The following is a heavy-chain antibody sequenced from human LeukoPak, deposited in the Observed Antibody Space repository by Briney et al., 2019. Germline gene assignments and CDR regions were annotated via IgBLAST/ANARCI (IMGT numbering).Heavy chain of an antibody. CDR2: IYYNRTT. V-gene: IGHV4-39*07. Sequence: PSETLSLTCTVSGGSITSRSFYWGWIRQPPGKGLEWIGNIYYNRTTYYNPSLKSRVSISLDTSKNQFSLKLSSVTAADTADYYCGSDSRYYYDSSGYYLDWGQGTLVTVSS. D-gene: IGHD3-22*01. CDR3: GSDSRYYYDSSGYYLD. CDR1: GGSITSRSFY. J-gene: IGHJ4*02.